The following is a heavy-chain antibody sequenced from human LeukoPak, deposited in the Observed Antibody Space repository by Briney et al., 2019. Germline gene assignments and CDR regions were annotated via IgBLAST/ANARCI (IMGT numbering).Heavy chain of an antibody. D-gene: IGHD1-7*01. J-gene: IGHJ4*02. Sequence: GGSLRLSCAASGFTFSTFAMSWVRQDPGRGLEWVSSITGAGSTTYYPESVKGRFTISRDNSKNTLYLQMNSLRVEDTAEYFCVRDRNYFEALQRSYWGQGTLVTVSS. CDR2: ITGAGSTT. V-gene: IGHV3-23*01. CDR3: VRDRNYFEALQRSY. CDR1: GFTFSTFA.